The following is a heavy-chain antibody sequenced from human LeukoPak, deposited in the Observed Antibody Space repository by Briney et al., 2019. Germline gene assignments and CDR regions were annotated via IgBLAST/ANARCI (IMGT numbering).Heavy chain of an antibody. CDR3: ACLKGRGVRHDFDY. CDR1: GLTVRYNY. Sequence: GGSLRLSCVASGLTVRYNYMNWVRQAPGKGLEWVSYISSSSSTIYYADSVKGRFTISRDNAKNSLYLQMNSLRDEDTAVYYCACLKGRGVRHDFDYWGQGTLVTVSS. D-gene: IGHD3-10*01. J-gene: IGHJ4*02. CDR2: ISSSSSTI. V-gene: IGHV3-48*02.